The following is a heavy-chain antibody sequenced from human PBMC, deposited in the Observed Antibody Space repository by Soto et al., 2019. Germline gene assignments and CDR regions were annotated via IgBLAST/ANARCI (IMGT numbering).Heavy chain of an antibody. D-gene: IGHD6-19*01. J-gene: IGHJ6*02. Sequence: PSETLSLTCTVSGGSISSYYWSWIRQPPGKGPEWIGYIYYSGSTNYNPSLKSRVTISVDTSKNQFSLKLSSVTAADTAVYYCARQSPTGIAVAGPLNYYYYYGMDVWGQGTTVTVSS. V-gene: IGHV4-59*01. CDR2: IYYSGST. CDR1: GGSISSYY. CDR3: ARQSPTGIAVAGPLNYYYYYGMDV.